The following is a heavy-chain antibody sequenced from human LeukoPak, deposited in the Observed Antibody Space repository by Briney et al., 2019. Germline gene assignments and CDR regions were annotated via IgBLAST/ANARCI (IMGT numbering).Heavy chain of an antibody. CDR2: IYTSGST. Sequence: SETLSLTCTVSGGSISSYYWSWIRQPAGKELEWIGRIYTSGSTNYNPSLKSRVTMSVDTSKNQFYLKLSSVTAADTAVYYCARDRCSGGSCYLDYWGQGTLVTVSS. J-gene: IGHJ4*02. V-gene: IGHV4-4*07. CDR1: GGSISSYY. D-gene: IGHD2-15*01. CDR3: ARDRCSGGSCYLDY.